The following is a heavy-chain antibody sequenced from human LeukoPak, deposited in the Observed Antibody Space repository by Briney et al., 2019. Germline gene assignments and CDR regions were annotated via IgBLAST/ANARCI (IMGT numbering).Heavy chain of an antibody. Sequence: GSSVKVSCKASGGTFSSYAISWVRQAPGQGLEWMGGIIPIFGTANYAQKFQGRVTITADESTSTAYMELSSLRSEDTAVYCCARTSYGSGSFENWFDPWGQGTLVTVSS. D-gene: IGHD3-10*01. V-gene: IGHV1-69*01. J-gene: IGHJ5*02. CDR1: GGTFSSYA. CDR3: ARTSYGSGSFENWFDP. CDR2: IIPIFGTA.